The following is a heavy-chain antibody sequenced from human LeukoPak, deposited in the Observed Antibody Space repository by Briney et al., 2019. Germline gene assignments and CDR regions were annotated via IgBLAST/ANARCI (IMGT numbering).Heavy chain of an antibody. CDR2: IKQDGSEK. CDR3: ARASNPWLQLT. J-gene: IGHJ5*02. Sequence: GGSQRLSCAASGFTFSNYWMIWVRQAPGKGLEWVGNIKQDGSEKRYADSVRGRFPISRDNAQTSLYLQMNSLRAEDTAVYYCARASNPWLQLTWGQGTLVTVSS. D-gene: IGHD5-24*01. V-gene: IGHV3-7*05. CDR1: GFTFSNYW.